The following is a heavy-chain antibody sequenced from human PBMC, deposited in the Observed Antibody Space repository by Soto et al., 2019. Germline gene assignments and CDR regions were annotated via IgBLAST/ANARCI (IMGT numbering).Heavy chain of an antibody. CDR2: INPNSGAT. Sequence: QVQLVQSGAEVKKPGASVKVSCKASGYTFTGYNMHWVRQAPGQGLEWMGWINPNSGATDFAQKFQGRVTMTRDTSISTAYMELSRLRSDDTAIYYCARVRVASGWYNSPDYWGQGTLVTVSS. D-gene: IGHD6-19*01. J-gene: IGHJ4*02. CDR1: GYTFTGYN. CDR3: ARVRVASGWYNSPDY. V-gene: IGHV1-2*02.